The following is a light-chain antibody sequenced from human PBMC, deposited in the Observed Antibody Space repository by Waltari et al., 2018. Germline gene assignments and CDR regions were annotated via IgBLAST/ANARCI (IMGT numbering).Light chain of an antibody. Sequence: QSVLTQPPSVSGAPEQRVTISCTGSGSNIGAGYDVHWYQQRPGEAPKLLIYGVNTRPFGCPDRSSGSQSGTSASLAIRGLQAEDEADYYCQSYDPSLSVVFGGGTKLTVV. CDR2: GVN. J-gene: IGLJ2*01. CDR1: GSNIGAGYD. V-gene: IGLV1-40*01. CDR3: QSYDPSLSVV.